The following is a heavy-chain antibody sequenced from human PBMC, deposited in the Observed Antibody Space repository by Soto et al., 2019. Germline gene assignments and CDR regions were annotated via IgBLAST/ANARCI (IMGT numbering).Heavy chain of an antibody. D-gene: IGHD2-21*01. V-gene: IGHV3-73*01. CDR2: IRNKVNTYAT. CDR3: SRRRDWTATDPLDY. J-gene: IGHJ4*02. CDR1: GFTFTDSA. Sequence: GGSLRLSCAASGFTFTDSAIHWVRQASGKGPEWVGRIRNKVNTYATAYAASVKGRFTISRDDATGTTYLQMNSLKTEDTAVYYCSRRRDWTATDPLDYWGQGTLVTSPQ.